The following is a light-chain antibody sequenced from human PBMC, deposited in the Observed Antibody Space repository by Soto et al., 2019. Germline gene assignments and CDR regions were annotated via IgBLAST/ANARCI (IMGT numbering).Light chain of an antibody. CDR2: EVS. CDR1: SSDVGGYNY. V-gene: IGLV2-14*01. CDR3: SSYTSSNTVV. J-gene: IGLJ2*01. Sequence: QSALTQPASVSGSPGQSITISCTGTSSDVGGYNYVSWYQHHPGKAPKLMIYEVSNRPSGISNRFSGSKSGNTASLTISGLQAEDEADYSCSSYTSSNTVVFGGGTKLTVL.